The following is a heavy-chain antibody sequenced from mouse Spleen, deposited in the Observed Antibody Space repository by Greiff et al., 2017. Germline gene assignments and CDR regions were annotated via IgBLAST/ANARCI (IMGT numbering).Heavy chain of an antibody. CDR2: ISYDGSN. J-gene: IGHJ1*01. V-gene: IGHV3-6*01. CDR3: ARAYYDYWYFDV. CDR1: GYSITSGYY. Sequence: EVKLQESGPGLVKPSQSLSLTCSVTGYSITSGYYWNWIRQLPGNKLEWMGYISYDGSNNYNPSLKNRISITRDTSKNQFFLKLNSVTTEDTATYYCARAYYDYWYFDVWGAGTTVTVSS. D-gene: IGHD2-4*01.